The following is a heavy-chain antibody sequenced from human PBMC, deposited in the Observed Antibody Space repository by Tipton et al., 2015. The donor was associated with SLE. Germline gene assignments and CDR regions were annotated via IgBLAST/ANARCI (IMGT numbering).Heavy chain of an antibody. J-gene: IGHJ4*02. Sequence: QLVQSGAEVKKPGASVKVSCKASGYTFTSYGISWVRQAPGQGLEWMGGIIPMFDTAIYAQKFQGRVTNTTDESTNTAYMELHSLRAEDTAVYYCAKYSSSSTFDYWGQGTLVTVSS. CDR3: AKYSSSSTFDY. CDR1: GYTFTSYG. D-gene: IGHD6-6*01. CDR2: IIPMFDTA. V-gene: IGHV1-69*01.